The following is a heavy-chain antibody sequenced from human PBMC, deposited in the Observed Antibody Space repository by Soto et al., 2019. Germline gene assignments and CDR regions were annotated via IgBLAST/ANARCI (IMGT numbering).Heavy chain of an antibody. Sequence: GGSLRLSCAASGFTFRAYYMNWIRQAPGKGLEWVSYISTGGSTIFYAGSVKGRFTISRDNDKNSLSLQMDSLRADDTGVYYCARGSPQFWQLFDNWGQGALVTV. CDR2: ISTGGSTI. V-gene: IGHV3-11*01. J-gene: IGHJ4*02. D-gene: IGHD3-3*01. CDR1: GFTFRAYY. CDR3: ARGSPQFWQLFDN.